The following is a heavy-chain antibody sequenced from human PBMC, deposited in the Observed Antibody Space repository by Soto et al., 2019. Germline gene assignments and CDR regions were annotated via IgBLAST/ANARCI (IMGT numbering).Heavy chain of an antibody. Sequence: ESGGGLVQPGGSLRLSCAASGFTFSNYWMKWVRQAPGKGLEWVANIDEDGSDKHYGDSVKGRFIISRDNAKNSLYVQMTSLRAEDTAVYYCARGCRGSPCRVDYWGQGTLVTVSS. V-gene: IGHV3-7*01. CDR1: GFTFSNYW. CDR3: ARGCRGSPCRVDY. J-gene: IGHJ4*02. D-gene: IGHD3-10*01. CDR2: IDEDGSDK.